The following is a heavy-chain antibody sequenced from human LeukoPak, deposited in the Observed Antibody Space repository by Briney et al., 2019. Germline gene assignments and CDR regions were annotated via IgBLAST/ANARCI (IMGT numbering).Heavy chain of an antibody. CDR3: AKDMLLVVPL. J-gene: IGHJ4*02. CDR1: GFTFSSYG. D-gene: IGHD3-16*01. CDR2: IRYDGSNK. V-gene: IGHV3-30*02. Sequence: GGSLRLSCAASGFTFSSYGMHWVRQAPGKGLEWVAFIRYDGSNKYYADSVKGRLTISRDNSKNTLYLQMNSLRAEDTAVYYCAKDMLLVVPLWGQGTLVTVSS.